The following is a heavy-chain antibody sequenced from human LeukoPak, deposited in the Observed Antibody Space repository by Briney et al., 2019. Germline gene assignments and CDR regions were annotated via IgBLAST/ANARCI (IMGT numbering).Heavy chain of an antibody. J-gene: IGHJ3*02. V-gene: IGHV3-21*01. CDR1: GFTFSSYS. CDR2: ISSSSSYI. D-gene: IGHD2-15*01. Sequence: GGSLRLSCAASGFTFSSYSMNWVRQAPGKGLEWVSSISSSSSYIYYADSVKGRFTISRDNAKNSLYLQMNSLRAEDTAVYYCARDSSSGGSKVPGAFDIWGQRTMVTVSS. CDR3: ARDSSSGGSKVPGAFDI.